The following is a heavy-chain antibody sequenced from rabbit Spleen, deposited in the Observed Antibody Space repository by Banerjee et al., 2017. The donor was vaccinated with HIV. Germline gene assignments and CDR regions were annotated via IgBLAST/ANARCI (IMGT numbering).Heavy chain of an antibody. Sequence: QSLQETGGGLVQPGGSLTLSCKTSGFDFSSYSMTWVRQAPGKGLEWIGAIYTGRGGTDYAKWVNGRFTISSDNAQYTVDLQMNSLTAADTATYFCARGSATMTMVITGYYLNLWGPGTLVTVS. CDR1: GFDFSSYS. J-gene: IGHJ4*01. D-gene: IGHD2-1*01. CDR3: ARGSATMTMVITGYYLNL. V-gene: IGHV1S7*01. CDR2: IYTGRGGT.